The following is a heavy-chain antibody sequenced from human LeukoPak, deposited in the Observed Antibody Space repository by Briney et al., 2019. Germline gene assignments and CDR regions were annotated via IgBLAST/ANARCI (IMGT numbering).Heavy chain of an antibody. CDR1: GGSFSGYY. Sequence: SETLSLTCAVYGGSFSGYYWSWIRQPPGKGLEWIGYIYHSGSTYYNPSLKSRVTISVDRSKNQFSLKLSSVTAADTAVYYCARDRYCSSTSCYGTGYFDLWGRGTLVTVSS. J-gene: IGHJ2*01. CDR2: IYHSGST. CDR3: ARDRYCSSTSCYGTGYFDL. D-gene: IGHD2-2*01. V-gene: IGHV4-34*01.